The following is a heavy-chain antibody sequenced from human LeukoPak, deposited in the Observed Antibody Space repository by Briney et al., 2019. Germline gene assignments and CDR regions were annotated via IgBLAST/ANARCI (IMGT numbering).Heavy chain of an antibody. V-gene: IGHV3-73*01. J-gene: IGHJ3*02. Sequence: GGSLRLSCAASGFTFTGSAMHWVRQASGKGLEGVGRIRGKPNSYATTYAASVRGRFTFSRDDSTNTAYLQMNSLRTEDTAVYYCARKAYDAFDIWGRGTMVTVSS. CDR1: GFTFTGSA. D-gene: IGHD3-16*01. CDR3: ARKAYDAFDI. CDR2: IRGKPNSYAT.